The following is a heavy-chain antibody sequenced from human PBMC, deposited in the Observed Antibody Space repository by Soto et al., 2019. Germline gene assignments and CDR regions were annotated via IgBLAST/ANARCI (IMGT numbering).Heavy chain of an antibody. J-gene: IGHJ4*02. CDR1: GGSISSYY. CDR2: IYYSGST. V-gene: IGHV4-30-4*08. CDR3: ARDGYCTNGVCPSD. D-gene: IGHD2-8*01. Sequence: PSETLSLTCTVSGGSISSYYWSWIRQPPGKGLEWIGYIYYSGSTYYNPSLKSRVTISVDTSKNQFSLKLSSVTAADTAVYYCARDGYCTNGVCPSDWGQGTLVTVSS.